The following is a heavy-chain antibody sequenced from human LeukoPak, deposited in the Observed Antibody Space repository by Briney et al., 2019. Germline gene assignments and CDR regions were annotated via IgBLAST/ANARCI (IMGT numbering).Heavy chain of an antibody. V-gene: IGHV1-69*13. D-gene: IGHD3-22*01. CDR3: ASPGDADSSGYYSY. CDR1: GGTFSSYA. J-gene: IGHJ4*02. Sequence: SVKVSCKASGGTFSSYAISWVRQAPGQGLEWMGGIIPIFGTANYAQKSQGRVTITADESTSTAYMELSSLRSEDTAVYYCASPGDADSSGYYSYWGQGTLVTVSS. CDR2: IIPIFGTA.